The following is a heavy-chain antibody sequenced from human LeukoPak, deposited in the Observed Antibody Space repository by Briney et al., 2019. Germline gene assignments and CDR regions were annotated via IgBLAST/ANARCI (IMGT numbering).Heavy chain of an antibody. CDR2: ISAYNGNT. CDR1: GYTFTSYG. D-gene: IGHD2-2*01. J-gene: IGHJ6*02. CDR3: ARDARRPSYCSSTSCLAPLGGRWFGMDV. V-gene: IGHV1-18*01. Sequence: GASVKVSCKASGYTFTSYGISWVRQAPGQGLEWMGWISAYNGNTKYAQSLQDRLTMTTDASTSTAYMELRSLRSDDTAVYYCARDARRPSYCSSTSCLAPLGGRWFGMDVWGQGTTVTVSS.